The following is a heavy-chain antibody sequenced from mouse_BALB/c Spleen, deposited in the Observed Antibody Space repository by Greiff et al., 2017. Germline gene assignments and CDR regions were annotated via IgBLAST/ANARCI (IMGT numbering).Heavy chain of an antibody. CDR3: ARKGLERYFDV. D-gene: IGHD2-4*01. V-gene: IGHV5-12-1*01. Sequence: DVKLVESGGGLVKPGGSLKLSCAASGFAFSSYDMSWVRQTPEKRLEWVAYISSGGGSTYYPDTVKGRFTISRDNAKNTLYLQMSSLKSEDTAMYYCARKGLERYFDVWGAGTTVTVSS. CDR2: ISSGGGST. J-gene: IGHJ1*01. CDR1: GFAFSSYD.